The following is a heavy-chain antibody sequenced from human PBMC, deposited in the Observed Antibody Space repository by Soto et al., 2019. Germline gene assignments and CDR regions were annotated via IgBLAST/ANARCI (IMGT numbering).Heavy chain of an antibody. V-gene: IGHV1-18*04. D-gene: IGHD3-22*01. CDR3: ARDFYDSSGYYPIDY. CDR2: ISAYNGNT. CDR1: GYTFTSYG. Sequence: ASVKVSCKASGYTFTSYGISWVRQAPGQGLEWMGWISAYNGNTNYAQKLQGRVTMTTDTSTSTAYMELRSLRSDDTAVYYCARDFYDSSGYYPIDYWGQGTLVTVSS. J-gene: IGHJ4*02.